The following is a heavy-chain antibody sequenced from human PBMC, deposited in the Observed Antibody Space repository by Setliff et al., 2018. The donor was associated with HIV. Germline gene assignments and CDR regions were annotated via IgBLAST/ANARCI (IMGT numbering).Heavy chain of an antibody. D-gene: IGHD3-10*01. CDR3: ARLSVRRDYSYGMDV. V-gene: IGHV3-23*01. CDR2: ISNTGSST. CDR1: GLTLSSYA. Sequence: GESLKISCVASGLTLSSYAMNWVRQAPGKGLEWLSGISNTGSSTYYGDSVKGRFTISRDNSNSTLYLQMSSLRAEDTAVYYCARLSVRRDYSYGMDVWGQGTTVTVSS. J-gene: IGHJ6*02.